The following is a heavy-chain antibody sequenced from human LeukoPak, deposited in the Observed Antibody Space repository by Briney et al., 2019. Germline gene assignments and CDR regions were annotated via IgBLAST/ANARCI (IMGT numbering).Heavy chain of an antibody. CDR3: AKLSLTDYYGSGSIPY. D-gene: IGHD3-10*01. Sequence: GWSLRLSCAASGFTFSSYAMSWVRQAPGKGLEWVSAISGSGGSTYYADSVKGRFTISRDNSKNTLYLQMNSLRAEDTAVYYCAKLSLTDYYGSGSIPYWGQGTLVTVSS. V-gene: IGHV3-23*01. J-gene: IGHJ4*02. CDR2: ISGSGGST. CDR1: GFTFSSYA.